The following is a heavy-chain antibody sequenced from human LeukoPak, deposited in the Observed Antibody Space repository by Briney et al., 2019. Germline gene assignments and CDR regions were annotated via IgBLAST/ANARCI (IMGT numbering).Heavy chain of an antibody. CDR3: ARGLGNSPPYYYYYYMDV. Sequence: ASVKVSCKASGYTFSNYNIHWVRQAPGQGLEWMGIVNPSGDSTSYAQKFQGRVTMTRDMSTSTVYMELSSLRSEDTAVYYCARGLGNSPPYYYYYYMDVWGKGTTVTVSS. D-gene: IGHD4-23*01. CDR2: VNPSGDST. CDR1: GYTFSNYN. V-gene: IGHV1-46*01. J-gene: IGHJ6*03.